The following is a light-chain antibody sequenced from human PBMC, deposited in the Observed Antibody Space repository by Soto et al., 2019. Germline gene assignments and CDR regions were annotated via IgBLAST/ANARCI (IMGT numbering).Light chain of an antibody. Sequence: EIVLTQSPYTLSVSRGERSTLSLSASQTVGSNLAWYQQKPGQAPRLLIYGASTRASDTPARFSGSGSVTEFALTISSLQSEDFAVYYCQQYNNWPITFGQGTRLEIK. V-gene: IGKV3D-15*01. CDR3: QQYNNWPIT. J-gene: IGKJ5*01. CDR2: GAS. CDR1: QTVGSN.